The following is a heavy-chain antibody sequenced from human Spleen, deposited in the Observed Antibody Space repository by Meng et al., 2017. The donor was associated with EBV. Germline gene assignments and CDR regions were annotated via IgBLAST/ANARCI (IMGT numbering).Heavy chain of an antibody. CDR2: VHYTGST. V-gene: IGHV4-39*01. D-gene: IGHD6-19*01. J-gene: IGHJ5*02. CDR3: ARPFPSWQSPRLDPFGA. Sequence: QLQLQPWGAGLLKPSDTLSPPFAVPGDSFSPYYWGWIRQPPGRGLEWIGSVHYTGSTYYSPSLKSRVTVSVDTSKNQFSLRLTSVTTADTAVYYCARPFPSWQSPRLDPFGAWGQGTLVTVSS. CDR1: GDSFSPYY.